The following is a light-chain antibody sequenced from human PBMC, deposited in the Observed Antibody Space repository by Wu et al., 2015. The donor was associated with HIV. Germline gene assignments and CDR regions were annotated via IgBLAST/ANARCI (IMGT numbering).Light chain of an antibody. CDR3: QQYGNSPPRT. CDR2: AAS. Sequence: EIVLTQSPGTLSLSPGERATLSCGASQSVDSNYLAWYQQKPGQAPRLLIYAASRRATGIPDRFSGSGSGTDFTLTITRLEPEDFAVYYCQQYGNSPPRTFGQGTELDIK. CDR1: QSVDSNY. V-gene: IGKV3-20*01. J-gene: IGKJ2*01.